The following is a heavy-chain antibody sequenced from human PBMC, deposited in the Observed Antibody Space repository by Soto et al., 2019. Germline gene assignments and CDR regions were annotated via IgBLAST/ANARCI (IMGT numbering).Heavy chain of an antibody. CDR2: ISAYNGNT. CDR3: ARETGYDHDALDI. J-gene: IGHJ3*02. D-gene: IGHD5-12*01. V-gene: IGHV1-18*01. Sequence: ASVKVPCPASGYTFTIYGISWLRQAPGQGLAWMGWISAYNGNTNYAQKLQGRVTMTTDTSTSTAYMELRSLRSDDTAVYFCARETGYDHDALDIWGQGTSVTGS. CDR1: GYTFTIYG.